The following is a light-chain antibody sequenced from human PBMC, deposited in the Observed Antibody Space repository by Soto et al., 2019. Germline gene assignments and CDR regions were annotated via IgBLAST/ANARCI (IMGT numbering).Light chain of an antibody. J-gene: IGKJ1*01. CDR1: QSITSY. CDR3: QQSYSTPWT. V-gene: IGKV1-39*01. CDR2: AAS. Sequence: DIQMTQSPSSLSASVEGRVTIACRSSQSITSYLNWYQQKPGKAPKLLIYAASSLQSGVPSRFSGSGSGTDFTLTISSLQPEDFATYYCQQSYSTPWTFGQGTKVDI.